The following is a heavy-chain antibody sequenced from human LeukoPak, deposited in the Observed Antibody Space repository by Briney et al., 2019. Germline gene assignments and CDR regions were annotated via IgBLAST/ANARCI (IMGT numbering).Heavy chain of an antibody. V-gene: IGHV3-9*01. CDR1: GFTFDDYA. J-gene: IGHJ3*02. CDR2: ISWNSGSI. CDR3: ASQGPIDAFDI. Sequence: GGSLRLSCAASGFTFDDYAMHWVRQAPGKGLEWVSGISWNSGSIGYADSVKGRFTISRDNAKNSLYLQMNSLRAEDTALYYCASQGPIDAFDIWGQGTIVTVSS.